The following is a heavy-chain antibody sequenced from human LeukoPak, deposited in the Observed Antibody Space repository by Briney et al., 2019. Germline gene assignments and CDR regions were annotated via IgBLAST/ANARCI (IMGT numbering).Heavy chain of an antibody. CDR3: ARQDGSGSPFDY. CDR1: GGSITGYY. J-gene: IGHJ4*02. D-gene: IGHD3-10*01. Sequence: SETLSLTCAVYGGSITGYYWGWIRQPPGKGLEWIGSIYYSGSTYYNPSLKSRVTISVDTSKNQFSLKLSSVTAADTAVYYCARQDGSGSPFDYWGQGTLVTVSS. V-gene: IGHV4-39*01. CDR2: IYYSGST.